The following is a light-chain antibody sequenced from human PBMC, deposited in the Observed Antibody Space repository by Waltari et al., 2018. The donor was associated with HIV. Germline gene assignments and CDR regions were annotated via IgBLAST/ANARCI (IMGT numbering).Light chain of an antibody. CDR1: TPNIGSAN. CDR3: STWDDRLNGVV. CDR2: ADA. J-gene: IGLJ2*01. Sequence: QSVLTQPPSASGTPGQRVTISCSGSTPNIGSANVNWYQQFSRAAPKLLIYADAQRPSGFPDPFSGSKSGTSASLVISGLQSEDDADYYCSTWDDRLNGVVFGGGTRLTVV. V-gene: IGLV1-44*01.